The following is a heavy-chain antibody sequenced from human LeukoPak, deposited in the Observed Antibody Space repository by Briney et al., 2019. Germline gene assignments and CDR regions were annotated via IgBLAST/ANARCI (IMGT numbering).Heavy chain of an antibody. D-gene: IGHD3-22*01. CDR2: ISYDGSNK. CDR3: ARRSYYYDSSGYQHYFDH. J-gene: IGHJ4*02. V-gene: IGHV3-30*03. CDR1: GFTFSSYG. Sequence: GGSLRLSCAASGFTFSSYGMHWVRQAPGKGLEWVAVISYDGSNKYYADSVKVRFTISRDNSKDTLYLQMNSLRAEDTAVYYCARRSYYYDSSGYQHYFDHWGQGTLVTVSS.